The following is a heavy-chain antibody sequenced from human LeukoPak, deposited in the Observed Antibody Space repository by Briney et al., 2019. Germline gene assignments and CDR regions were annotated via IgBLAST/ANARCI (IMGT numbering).Heavy chain of an antibody. V-gene: IGHV1-2*02. CDR3: ARDLVVVVAATPEAVQH. Sequence: ASVKVSCKASGYTFTGYYMHWVRQAPGQGLEWMGWINPNSGDTNYAQKLQGRVTMTRDTSISTAYMELSRLRSDDTAVYYCARDLVVVVAATPEAVQHWGQGTLVTVSS. D-gene: IGHD2-15*01. J-gene: IGHJ1*01. CDR1: GYTFTGYY. CDR2: INPNSGDT.